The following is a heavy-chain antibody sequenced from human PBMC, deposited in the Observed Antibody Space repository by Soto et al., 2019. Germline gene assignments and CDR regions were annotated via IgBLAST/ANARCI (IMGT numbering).Heavy chain of an antibody. V-gene: IGHV4-34*01. CDR2: INHSGST. CDR1: GGPFSGYY. D-gene: IGHD1-26*01. Sequence: PSETLSLTCAVYGGPFSGYYLSWIRQPPGKGLEWIGEINHSGSTNYNPSLKSRVTISVDTSKNQFSLKLSSVTAADTAVYYCARGNGRGYYYYGMDVWGQGTTVTVS. CDR3: ARGNGRGYYYYGMDV. J-gene: IGHJ6*02.